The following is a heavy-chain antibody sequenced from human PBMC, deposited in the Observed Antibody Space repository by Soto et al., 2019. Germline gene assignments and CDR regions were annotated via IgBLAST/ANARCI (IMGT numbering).Heavy chain of an antibody. D-gene: IGHD3-10*01. Sequence: EVQLLESGGDLIQPGGSLRLSCAASGFTFSSYAMSWVRQAPGKGLGWVSAISSSGVSTFYADSVKGRFTISRDNSRNTLYLQMNSLRAEDTAIYYCAKYQHITKPRPYFEYWGQGTLVTVSS. V-gene: IGHV3-23*01. CDR3: AKYQHITKPRPYFEY. J-gene: IGHJ4*02. CDR1: GFTFSSYA. CDR2: ISSSGVST.